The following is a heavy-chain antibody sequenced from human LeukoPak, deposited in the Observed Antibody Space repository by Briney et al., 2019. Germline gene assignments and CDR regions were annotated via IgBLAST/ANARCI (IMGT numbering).Heavy chain of an antibody. CDR2: IYPTDSDT. CDR3: ARASRLVVTLDAFDI. D-gene: IGHD2-21*02. CDR1: GYSFSSYW. V-gene: IGHV5-51*01. Sequence: GESLKISCKGSGYSFSSYWIGWVRQMPGKGLEWMGIIYPTDSDTRYSPSFQGQVTVSADKSITTAYLQWSSLKASDTAMYYCARASRLVVTLDAFDIWGQGTMVIVSS. J-gene: IGHJ3*02.